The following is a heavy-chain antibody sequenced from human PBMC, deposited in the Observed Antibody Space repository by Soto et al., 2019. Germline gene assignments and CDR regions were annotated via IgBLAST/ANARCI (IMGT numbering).Heavy chain of an antibody. V-gene: IGHV3-74*01. CDR3: VREPWGFSGTWYDY. Sequence: GGSLRLSCAASQFSFNNYWMHWVRQVPGKGPAWVSRINHDGSKTEYADSVKGRFTISRDNTKNTLYLQMNSLRVEDTAMYYCVREPWGFSGTWYDYWGQGTLVTVSS. J-gene: IGHJ4*02. CDR1: QFSFNNYW. D-gene: IGHD6-13*01. CDR2: INHDGSKT.